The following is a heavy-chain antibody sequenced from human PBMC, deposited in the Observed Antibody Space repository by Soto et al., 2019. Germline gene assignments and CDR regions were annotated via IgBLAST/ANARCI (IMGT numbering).Heavy chain of an antibody. V-gene: IGHV4-34*01. CDR3: ARVQLRGSGSFVYDDY. D-gene: IGHD3-10*01. Sequence: SETLSLTCAVYGGSFSGYYWSWIRQPPGKGLEWIGEINHSGSTNYNPSLKSRVTISVDTSKNQFSLKLSPVTAADTAVYYCARVQLRGSGSFVYDDYWGQGTLVTVSS. J-gene: IGHJ4*02. CDR2: INHSGST. CDR1: GGSFSGYY.